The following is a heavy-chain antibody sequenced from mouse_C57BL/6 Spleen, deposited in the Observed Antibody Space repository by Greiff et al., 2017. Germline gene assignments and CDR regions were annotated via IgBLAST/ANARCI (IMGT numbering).Heavy chain of an antibody. CDR3: HGYGRFDY. J-gene: IGHJ2*01. Sequence: QVQLQQSGPELVKPGASVKLSCKASGYTFPSYDINWVKQRPGPGLEWIGWIYPSDGSTKSNEKFKGKATLTVDTSSSTAYMELHSLTSEDSAVYSCHGYGRFDYWGQGTTLTVSS. V-gene: IGHV1-85*01. CDR2: IYPSDGST. D-gene: IGHD1-1*02. CDR1: GYTFPSYD.